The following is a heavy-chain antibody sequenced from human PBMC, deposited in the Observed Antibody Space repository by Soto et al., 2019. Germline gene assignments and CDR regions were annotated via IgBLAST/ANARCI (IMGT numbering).Heavy chain of an antibody. J-gene: IGHJ6*02. CDR3: ARDHLLLPANDFFYGSDV. D-gene: IGHD2-21*02. Sequence: DVKLVESGGGLVQPGDSLRLSCEVSGFTFSMYSMSWVRQSPGKGLEWVAKIPQDGVDGHYADSVKGRFIISRDNDKNSLHLQLNTLLAENTAVYSCARDHLLLPANDFFYGSDVWGRGATVTVSS. CDR1: GFTFSMYS. V-gene: IGHV3-7*03. CDR2: IPQDGVDG.